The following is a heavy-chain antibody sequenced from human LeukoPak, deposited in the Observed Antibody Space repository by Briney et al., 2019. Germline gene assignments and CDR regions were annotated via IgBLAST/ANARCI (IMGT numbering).Heavy chain of an antibody. D-gene: IGHD3-16*01. CDR3: ARSQGGAPRDLLSVLY. CDR2: IYYSGST. Sequence: SETLSLTCTVSGGSISSYYWSWIRQPPGKGLEWIGYIYYSGSTNYNPSLKSRVTISVDTSKNQFSLKLSSVTAADTAVYYCARSQGGAPRDLLSVLYWGQGTLVTVSS. J-gene: IGHJ4*02. V-gene: IGHV4-59*01. CDR1: GGSISSYY.